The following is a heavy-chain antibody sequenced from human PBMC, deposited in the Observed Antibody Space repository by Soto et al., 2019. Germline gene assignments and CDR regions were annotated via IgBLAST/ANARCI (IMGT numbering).Heavy chain of an antibody. D-gene: IGHD6-6*01. J-gene: IGHJ6*02. Sequence: PGGSLRLSCAASGFTFSNYAMNWVRQAPGKGLEWVSSISDSSTYIYHADSVKGRFTISRDNAKNSLYLQMNSLRAEDTAVYFCARSIAALLEYYFYYHGMDVWGQGTTVTVSS. CDR2: ISDSSTYI. V-gene: IGHV3-21*03. CDR3: ARSIAALLEYYFYYHGMDV. CDR1: GFTFSNYA.